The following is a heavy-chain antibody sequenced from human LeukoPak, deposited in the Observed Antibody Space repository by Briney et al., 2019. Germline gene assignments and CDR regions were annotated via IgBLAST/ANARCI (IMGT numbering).Heavy chain of an antibody. CDR1: GYTFTGYY. D-gene: IGHD6-6*01. Sequence: ASVKVSCKASGYTFTGYYMHWVRQAPGQGLEWMGWINPNSGGTNYAQKFQGRVTMTRDTSISTAYMELGRLRSDDTAVYYCASWSSSPPYYYYYMDVWGKGTTVTVSS. J-gene: IGHJ6*03. V-gene: IGHV1-2*02. CDR3: ASWSSSPPYYYYYMDV. CDR2: INPNSGGT.